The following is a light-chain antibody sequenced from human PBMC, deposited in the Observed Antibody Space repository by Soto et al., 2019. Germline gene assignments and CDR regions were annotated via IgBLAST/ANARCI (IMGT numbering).Light chain of an antibody. CDR1: SSNIGAGYD. CDR2: GDS. V-gene: IGLV1-40*01. J-gene: IGLJ1*01. CDR3: QSYDSSLNKYV. Sequence: QSVLTQPPSVSGAPGQRVTTSCTGGSSNIGAGYDVHWYQQLPGTAPKLLIYGDSNRPSGVSDRFSGSKSGTSASLAITGLQAEDEADYYCQSYDSSLNKYVFGTGTKVTVL.